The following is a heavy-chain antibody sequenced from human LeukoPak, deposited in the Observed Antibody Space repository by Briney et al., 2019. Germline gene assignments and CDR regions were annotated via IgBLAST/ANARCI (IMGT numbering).Heavy chain of an antibody. Sequence: SETLSLTCAVSGGSISSYYWSWIRQPPGKGLEWIGYIYYSGSTNYNPSLKSRVTISVDTSKNQFSLKLSSVTAADTAVYYCARQGSGSYYNGVGVDPWGQGTLVTVSS. CDR2: IYYSGST. CDR1: GGSISSYY. J-gene: IGHJ5*02. V-gene: IGHV4-59*08. D-gene: IGHD3-10*01. CDR3: ARQGSGSYYNGVGVDP.